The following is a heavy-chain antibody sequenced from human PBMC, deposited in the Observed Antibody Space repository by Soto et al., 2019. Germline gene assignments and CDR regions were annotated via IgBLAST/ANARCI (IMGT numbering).Heavy chain of an antibody. J-gene: IGHJ4*02. CDR1: GGTFSSYT. Sequence: ASVKVSCKASGGTFSSYTISWVRQATGQGLEWMGWMNPNSGNTGYAQKFQGRVTMTRNTSISTAYMELSSLRSEDTAVYYCARTLYGDNADYWGQGTLVTVSS. V-gene: IGHV1-8*02. D-gene: IGHD4-17*01. CDR2: MNPNSGNT. CDR3: ARTLYGDNADY.